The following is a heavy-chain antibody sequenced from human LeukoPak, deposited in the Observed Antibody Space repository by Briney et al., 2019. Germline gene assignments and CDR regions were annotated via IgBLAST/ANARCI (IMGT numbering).Heavy chain of an antibody. J-gene: IGHJ3*02. D-gene: IGHD3-22*01. V-gene: IGHV3-21*01. CDR1: GFTVSSNY. CDR3: ARARAKDYYDSSGYYADDAFDI. Sequence: GGSLRLSCAASGFTVSSNYMSWVRQAPGKGLEWVSSISSSSSYIYYADSVKGRFTISRDNAKNSLYLQMNSLRAEDTAVYYCARARAKDYYDSSGYYADDAFDIWGQGTMVTASS. CDR2: ISSSSSYI.